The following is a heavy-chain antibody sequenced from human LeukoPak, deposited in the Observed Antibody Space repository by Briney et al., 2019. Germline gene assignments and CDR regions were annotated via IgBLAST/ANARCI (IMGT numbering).Heavy chain of an antibody. J-gene: IGHJ4*02. V-gene: IGHV4-39*01. CDR3: ARQYSSGWARYFDY. D-gene: IGHD6-19*01. Sequence: SETLSLTCSVSGGSVSSSSDYWDWIRQPPGKGLEWIGTIHYTGRTYYNPSLKSRVTISVDTSKNQFSLKLSSVTAADTAVYYCARQYSSGWARYFDYWGQGTLVTVSS. CDR1: GGSVSSSSDY. CDR2: IHYTGRT.